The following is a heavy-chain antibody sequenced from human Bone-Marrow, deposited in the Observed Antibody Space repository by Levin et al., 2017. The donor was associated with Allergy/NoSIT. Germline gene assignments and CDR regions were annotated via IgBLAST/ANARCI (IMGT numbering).Heavy chain of an antibody. CDR2: VSYDGNYQ. V-gene: IGHV3-30-3*01. J-gene: IGHJ4*02. CDR1: TFAFSNYP. Sequence: PGGSLRLSCAASTFAFSNYPMHWVRQAPGKGLEWVALVSYDGNYQYYADSVKGRFTVSRDNPKNTLFLQMNSLGPDDTAVYFCARARTGTGTFDYWGQGTLVTVSS. D-gene: IGHD3-10*01. CDR3: ARARTGTGTFDY.